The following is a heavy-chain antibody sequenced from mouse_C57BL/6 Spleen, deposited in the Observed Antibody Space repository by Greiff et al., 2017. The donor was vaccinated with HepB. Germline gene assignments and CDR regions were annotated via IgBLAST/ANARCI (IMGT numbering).Heavy chain of an antibody. Sequence: EVKLEESGGGLVKPGGSLKLSCAASGFTFSSYAMSWVRQTPEKRLEWVATISDGGSYTYYPDNVKGRFTISRDNAKNNLYLQMSHLKSEDTAMYYCAREGGYGTGFAYWGQGTLVTVSA. CDR1: GFTFSSYA. D-gene: IGHD1-1*01. V-gene: IGHV5-4*01. CDR2: ISDGGSYT. CDR3: AREGGYGTGFAY. J-gene: IGHJ3*01.